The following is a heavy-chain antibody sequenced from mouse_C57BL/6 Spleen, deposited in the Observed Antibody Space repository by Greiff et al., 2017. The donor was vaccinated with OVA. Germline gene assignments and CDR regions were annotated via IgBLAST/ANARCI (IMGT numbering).Heavy chain of an antibody. CDR2: ISYDGSN. CDR3: ARDYYGRI. CDR1: GYSITSGYY. J-gene: IGHJ2*01. V-gene: IGHV3-6*01. Sequence: ESGPGLVKPSQSLSLTCSVTGYSITSGYYWNWIRQFPGNKLEWMGYISYDGSNNYNPSLKNRISITRDTSKNQFFLKLNSVTTEDTATYYCARDYYGRIWGQGTTLTVSS. D-gene: IGHD1-1*01.